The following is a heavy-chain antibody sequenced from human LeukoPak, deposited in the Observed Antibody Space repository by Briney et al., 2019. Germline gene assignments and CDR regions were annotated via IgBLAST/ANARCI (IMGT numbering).Heavy chain of an antibody. V-gene: IGHV4-39*07. CDR3: ARVSPGGYGYYYYGMDV. Sequence: SETLSLTCTVSGGSINSSSYYWGWIRQPPGKGLEWIGSIYYSGSTYYNPSLKSRVTISVDTSKNQFSLKLSSVTAADTAVYYCARVSPGGYGYYYYGMDVWGQGTTVTVSS. D-gene: IGHD5-12*01. CDR2: IYYSGST. CDR1: GGSINSSSYY. J-gene: IGHJ6*02.